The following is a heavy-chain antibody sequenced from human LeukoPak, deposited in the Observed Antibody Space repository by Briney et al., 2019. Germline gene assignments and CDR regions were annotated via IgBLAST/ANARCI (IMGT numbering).Heavy chain of an antibody. D-gene: IGHD3-10*01. V-gene: IGHV3-74*01. CDR3: VSSSGDRDS. J-gene: IGHJ4*02. CDR2: INPDGRTT. Sequence: QPRGSPRDSCAATGFSFSNSWIHWVRQAPGKGLVWVSRINPDGRTTTYADSVRGRFTISRDNAKNTLYLQMSRPRAEDTAVYYCVSSSGDRDSWGPGTQCSVSS. CDR1: GFSFSNSW.